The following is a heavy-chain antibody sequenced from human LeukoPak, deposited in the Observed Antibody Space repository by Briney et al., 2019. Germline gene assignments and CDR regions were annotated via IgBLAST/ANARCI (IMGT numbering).Heavy chain of an antibody. Sequence: GASLKISCKGSGYSFTSYWIGWVRQMPGKGLEWMGIIYPGDSDTRYSPSFQGQVTISADKSISTAYLQWSSLKASDTAMYYCARGYCSSTSCSREYYFDYWGQGTLVTVSS. D-gene: IGHD2-2*01. J-gene: IGHJ4*02. CDR1: GYSFTSYW. CDR3: ARGYCSSTSCSREYYFDY. V-gene: IGHV5-51*01. CDR2: IYPGDSDT.